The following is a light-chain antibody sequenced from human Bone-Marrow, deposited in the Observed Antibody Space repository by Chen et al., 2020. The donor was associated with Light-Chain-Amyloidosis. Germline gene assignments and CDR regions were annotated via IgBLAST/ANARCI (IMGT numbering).Light chain of an antibody. CDR3: QSYQGSSQGV. CDR2: EDD. CDR1: SGSIATNY. Sequence: NFMLTQPHSVSESPGKSVITSCPRSSGSIATNYVQWYQQRPGSSPTTVIYEDDQRPSGVPDRFSGSIERSSNSASLTISGLKTEDEADYDCQSYQGSSQGVFGGGTKLTVL. J-gene: IGLJ3*02. V-gene: IGLV6-57*01.